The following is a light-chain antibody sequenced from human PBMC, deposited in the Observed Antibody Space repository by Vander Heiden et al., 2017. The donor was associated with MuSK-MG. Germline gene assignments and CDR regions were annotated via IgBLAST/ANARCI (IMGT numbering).Light chain of an antibody. V-gene: IGKV3-15*01. CDR2: GAS. CDR3: QQYNNWPIT. CDR1: QSVSSN. J-gene: IGKJ5*01. Sequence: EIVMTQSPATLSVSPGERATLSCRASQSVSSNVAWYQQKPGQAPRLLIYGASTRFSGSGSGTEFTLTISSLQSEDFAVYYCQQYNNWPITFGQGTPLEIK.